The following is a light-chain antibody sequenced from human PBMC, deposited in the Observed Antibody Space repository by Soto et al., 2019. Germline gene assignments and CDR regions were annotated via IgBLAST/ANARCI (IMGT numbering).Light chain of an antibody. J-gene: IGKJ1*01. CDR3: QQYGSSWT. CDR2: AAS. Sequence: EIILKQSPGTLSLSPGERATLSCRASQSVSSSYLVWHQQKPGQAPRLLIYAASRRATGIPDRFSGSGSGTHFTLTISRLEPDDFAVYYCQQYGSSWTFGQGTKVDIK. V-gene: IGKV3-20*01. CDR1: QSVSSSY.